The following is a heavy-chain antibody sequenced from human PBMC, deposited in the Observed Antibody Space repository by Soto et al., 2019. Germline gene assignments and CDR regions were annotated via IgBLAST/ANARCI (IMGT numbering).Heavy chain of an antibody. CDR3: ARDRAIWYYEFWSGYTRWPSYDYGMDV. CDR1: GFTFSSYS. D-gene: IGHD3-3*01. Sequence: GGSLRLSCAASGFTFSSYSINWVRQAPGKGLEWVSSISSSSSYIYYAASVKGRFTISRDNAKNSLYLQMNSLRAEDTAVYYCARDRAIWYYEFWSGYTRWPSYDYGMDVWGQGT. V-gene: IGHV3-21*01. CDR2: ISSSSSYI. J-gene: IGHJ6*02.